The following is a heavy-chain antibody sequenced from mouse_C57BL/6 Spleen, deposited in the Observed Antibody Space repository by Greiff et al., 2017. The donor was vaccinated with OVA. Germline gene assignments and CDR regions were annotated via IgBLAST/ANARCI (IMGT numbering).Heavy chain of an antibody. V-gene: IGHV5-16*01. Sequence: DVMLVESEGGLVQPGSSMKLSCTASGFTFSDYYMAWVRQVPEKGLEWVANINYDGSSTYYLDSLKSRFIISRDNAKNILYLQMSSLKSEDTATYYCARDTYGNYGGYYAMDYWGQGTSVTVSS. CDR2: INYDGSST. CDR3: ARDTYGNYGGYYAMDY. CDR1: GFTFSDYY. J-gene: IGHJ4*01. D-gene: IGHD2-1*01.